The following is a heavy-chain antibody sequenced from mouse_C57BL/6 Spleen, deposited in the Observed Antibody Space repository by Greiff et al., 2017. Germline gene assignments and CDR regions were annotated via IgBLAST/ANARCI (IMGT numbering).Heavy chain of an antibody. J-gene: IGHJ1*03. Sequence: VKLVESGAELVKPGASVKMSCKASGYTFTTYPIEWMKQNHGKSLEWIGNFHPYNDDTKYNEKFKGKATLTVEKSSSTVYLELSRLTSDDSAVYYCARRSYDYDWYFEVGGTGTTVTVSS. CDR1: GYTFTTYP. D-gene: IGHD2-4*01. V-gene: IGHV1-47*01. CDR2: FHPYNDDT. CDR3: ARRSYDYDWYFEV.